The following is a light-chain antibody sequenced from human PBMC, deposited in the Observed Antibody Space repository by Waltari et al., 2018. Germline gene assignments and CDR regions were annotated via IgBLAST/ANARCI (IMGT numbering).Light chain of an antibody. CDR3: GTWDSSLSGAV. Sequence: QSVLTQPPSVSAAPGQRLTISCSGGSSHIGNNYVSWYRQFPGTAPKLLIYENSERPSGIPGRFSGSKSGTSATLDITGLQAGDEADYYCGTWDSSLSGAVFGGGTHLTVL. CDR1: SSHIGNNY. CDR2: ENS. V-gene: IGLV1-51*02. J-gene: IGLJ7*01.